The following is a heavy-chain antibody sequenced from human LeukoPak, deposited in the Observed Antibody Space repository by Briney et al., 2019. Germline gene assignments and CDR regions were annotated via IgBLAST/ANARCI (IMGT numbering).Heavy chain of an antibody. CDR3: ARAQDYGDYFFGWIPDKFDY. J-gene: IGHJ4*02. CDR1: GFTFSSYW. Sequence: GGSLRLSCAASGFTFSSYWMSWVRQAPGKGLEWVSAISGSGGSTYYADSVKGRFTISRDNAKNSLYLQMNSLRAEDTAVYYCARAQDYGDYFFGWIPDKFDYWGQGTLVTVSS. CDR2: ISGSGGST. V-gene: IGHV3-23*01. D-gene: IGHD4-17*01.